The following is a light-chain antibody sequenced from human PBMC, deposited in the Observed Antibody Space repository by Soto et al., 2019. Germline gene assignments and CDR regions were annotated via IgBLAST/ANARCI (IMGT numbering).Light chain of an antibody. V-gene: IGKV3-15*01. Sequence: EIVMTQSQATLSVSPGDRATLSCRAIQSVRSYLAWYQQKPGQSPRLLISGASTRATGFPARFSGSGSGTKFTLTISNLHSEDAAVYCCQKYNNWPNTIGQGTTVDIK. CDR2: GAS. J-gene: IGKJ2*01. CDR1: QSVRSY. CDR3: QKYNNWPNT.